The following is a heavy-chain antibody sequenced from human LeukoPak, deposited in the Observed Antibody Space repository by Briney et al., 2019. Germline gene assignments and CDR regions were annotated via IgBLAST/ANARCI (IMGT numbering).Heavy chain of an antibody. CDR2: IGGRGANT. J-gene: IGHJ4*02. V-gene: IGHV3-23*01. CDR3: AKGSGYSYGTPFDY. Sequence: GGSLRLSCAASGFTFSSYAMSWVRQAPGKGLEWVSGIGGRGANTYHADSVKGRFTISRDNFKNTLYLQMNSLRGEDTAVYYCAKGSGYSYGTPFDYWGQGTLVTVSS. D-gene: IGHD5-18*01. CDR1: GFTFSSYA.